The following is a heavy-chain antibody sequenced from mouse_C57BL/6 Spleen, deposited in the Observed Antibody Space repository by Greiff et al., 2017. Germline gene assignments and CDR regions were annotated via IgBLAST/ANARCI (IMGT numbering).Heavy chain of an antibody. D-gene: IGHD1-1*01. CDR2: IYPGDGDT. J-gene: IGHJ1*03. CDR3: ARPFYGSRGDGYFDV. Sequence: VQLQQSGAELVKPGASVKISCKASGYAFSSYWMNWVKQRPGKGLEWIGQIYPGDGDTNYNGKFKGTATLTADKSSSTAYMQLSSLTSEDSAVNFCARPFYGSRGDGYFDVWGTGTTVTVSS. CDR1: GYAFSSYW. V-gene: IGHV1-80*01.